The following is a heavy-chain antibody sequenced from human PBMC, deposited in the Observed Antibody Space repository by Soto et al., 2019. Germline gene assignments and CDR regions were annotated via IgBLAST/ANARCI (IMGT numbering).Heavy chain of an antibody. CDR1: GITFRSYW. Sequence: PGGSLGLSCAASGITFRSYWMTWVRQPPGKGLVWVSRINSDGSSTSYADSVKGRFTISRDNAKNTLYLQMNSLRAEDTAVYYCARDKYNWNSFDYWGQGTLVTVSS. CDR2: INSDGSST. V-gene: IGHV3-74*01. D-gene: IGHD1-7*01. CDR3: ARDKYNWNSFDY. J-gene: IGHJ4*02.